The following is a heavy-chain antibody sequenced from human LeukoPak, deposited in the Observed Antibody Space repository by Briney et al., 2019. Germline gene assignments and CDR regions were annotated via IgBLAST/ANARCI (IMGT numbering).Heavy chain of an antibody. J-gene: IGHJ3*02. CDR1: GGSISSSSYY. D-gene: IGHD3-22*01. Sequence: PSETLSLTCTVSGGSISSSSYYWGWIRQPPGKGLEWIGSIYYSGSTYYNPSLKSRVTISVDTSKNQFSLKLSSVTAADTAVYYCARTITYYDSLYFDIWGQGTMVTVSS. V-gene: IGHV4-39*07. CDR3: ARTITYYDSLYFDI. CDR2: IYYSGST.